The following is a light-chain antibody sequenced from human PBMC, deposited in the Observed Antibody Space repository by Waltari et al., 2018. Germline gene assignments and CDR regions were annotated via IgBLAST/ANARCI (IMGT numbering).Light chain of an antibody. CDR3: SSFAGTYTYV. CDR2: DIS. Sequence: QSALTQPRSVSGSPGQSVTISCTGTSSDVGAYTFVSWYQQHPGKAPKVILYDISRRPSGVPDRFSGSRSGNTASLTISGLRSEDEADYYCSSFAGTYTYVFGGGTKVTVL. V-gene: IGLV2-11*01. J-gene: IGLJ1*01. CDR1: SSDVGAYTF.